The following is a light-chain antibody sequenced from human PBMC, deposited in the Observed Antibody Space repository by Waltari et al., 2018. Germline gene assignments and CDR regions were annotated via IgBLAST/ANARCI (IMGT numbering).Light chain of an antibody. J-gene: IGKJ2*01. CDR2: GVS. CDR1: QSISSN. CDR3: QQYNNWSPEMYT. V-gene: IGKV3D-15*01. Sequence: ETMMTQSPDTLSVSPGERATISCRASQSISSNLAWYQQKPGQAPRLLIFGVSTRATGIPARFSGSGLGTEFTITISSLESEDFGMYYCQQYNNWSPEMYTLGQGTKLEI.